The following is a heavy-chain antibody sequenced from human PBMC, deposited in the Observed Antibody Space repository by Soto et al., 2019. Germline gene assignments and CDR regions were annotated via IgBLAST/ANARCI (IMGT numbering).Heavy chain of an antibody. V-gene: IGHV3-11*01. CDR3: AGASSAIHSWLAH. J-gene: IGHJ1*01. D-gene: IGHD2-2*02. CDR2: ISSSGGTI. CDR1: GVTFSDHY. Sequence: PGGSLRLTCGASGVTFSDHYMSWIRQAPGKGLEWVSYISSSGGTIYYADSVKGRFTISRDNAKNSLFPQMNSLRADDTAVYYCAGASSAIHSWLAHWAHGTMVSVFS.